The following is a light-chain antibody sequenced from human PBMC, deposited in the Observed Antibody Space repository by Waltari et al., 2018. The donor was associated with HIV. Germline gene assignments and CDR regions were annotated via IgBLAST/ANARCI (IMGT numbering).Light chain of an antibody. V-gene: IGKV4-1*01. CDR1: QSVFSNSNKKSY. Sequence: DVVMTQSPDALKGSLGERVTIKCKSSQSVFSNSNKKSYLAWYQQRPGQTPNLLVYWATTRVSGVPARFSDSGSGTDFTLTINNLQAEDAAIYYCQQYYMTPPTFGQGTKVEI. J-gene: IGKJ1*01. CDR2: WAT. CDR3: QQYYMTPPT.